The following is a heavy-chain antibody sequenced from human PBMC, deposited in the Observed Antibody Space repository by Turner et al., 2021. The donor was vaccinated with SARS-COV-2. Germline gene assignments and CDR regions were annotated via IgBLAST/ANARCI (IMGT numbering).Heavy chain of an antibody. CDR1: GFTFSSYG. CDR2: TSYDGSNK. V-gene: IGHV3-30*18. J-gene: IGHJ4*02. CDR3: AKQQGLYSNPMYYFDY. Sequence: QVQLVESGGGVVQPGRSLRLSCAAPGFTFSSYGMHWVRQAPGKGLELLAVTSYDGSNKYYADSVKGRFTISRDNSKNTLYLQMNSLRAEDTAVYYCAKQQGLYSNPMYYFDYWGQGTLVTVSS. D-gene: IGHD4-4*01.